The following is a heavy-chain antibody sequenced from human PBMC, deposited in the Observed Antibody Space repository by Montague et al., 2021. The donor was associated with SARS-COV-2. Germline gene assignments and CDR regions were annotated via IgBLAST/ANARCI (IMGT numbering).Heavy chain of an antibody. V-gene: IGHV3-30*18. CDR1: GFTFNIYG. D-gene: IGHD6-13*01. CDR3: AKDPPSSWTRDAFDI. J-gene: IGHJ3*02. Sequence: SLRLSCAASGFTFNIYGMHWVRQASGKGLEWVAVTSYDGSNKYYADSVKGRFTISRDNSKNTLYLQMNSLRAEDTAVYYCAKDPPSSWTRDAFDIWGQGTMVTVSS. CDR2: TSYDGSNK.